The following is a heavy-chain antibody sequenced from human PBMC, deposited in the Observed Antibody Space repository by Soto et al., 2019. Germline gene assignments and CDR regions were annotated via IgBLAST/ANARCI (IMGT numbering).Heavy chain of an antibody. CDR1: GFTFSSYW. CDR3: ARDSAGFWSGYYSY. Sequence: GGSLRLSCAVSGFTFSSYWMSWFRQAPGKEPEWVANIKQDGSEKYYVDSVKGRFTIARDNSKNSLFLQMNSLTAEDTAIYYCARDSAGFWSGYYSYWGQGTQVTVSS. J-gene: IGHJ4*02. CDR2: IKQDGSEK. D-gene: IGHD3-3*01. V-gene: IGHV3-7*01.